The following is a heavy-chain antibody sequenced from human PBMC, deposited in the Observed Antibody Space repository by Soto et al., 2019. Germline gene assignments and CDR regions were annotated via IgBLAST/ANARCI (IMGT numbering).Heavy chain of an antibody. D-gene: IGHD2-2*01. CDR1: GGTFSSYA. Sequence: ASVKVSCKASGGTFSSYAISWVRQAPGQGLEWMGGIIPIFGTANYAQKFQSRVTITADESTSTAYMELSSLRSEDTAVYYCARGMVVVVPAAITGGWFDPWGQGTLVTVSS. CDR3: ARGMVVVVPAAITGGWFDP. CDR2: IIPIFGTA. J-gene: IGHJ5*02. V-gene: IGHV1-69*13.